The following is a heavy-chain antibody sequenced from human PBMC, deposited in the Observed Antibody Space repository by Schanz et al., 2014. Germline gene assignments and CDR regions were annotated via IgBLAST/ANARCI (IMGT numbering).Heavy chain of an antibody. CDR1: GFTLSSYG. V-gene: IGHV3-33*08. D-gene: IGHD3-10*01. J-gene: IGHJ5*02. CDR3: ARPALWFGDNCFDP. CDR2: INSDGTKR. Sequence: VHLVESGGGVVQPGRSLRLSCAASGFTLSSYGMHWVRQAPGKGLEWVAFINSDGTKRFYADSVKSRFTISRDNSRNTLYLQMNSLRAEDTAVYYCARPALWFGDNCFDPWGQGTLVTVSS.